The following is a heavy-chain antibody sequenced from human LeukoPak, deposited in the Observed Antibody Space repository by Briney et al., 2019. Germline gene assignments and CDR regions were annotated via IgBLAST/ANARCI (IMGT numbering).Heavy chain of an antibody. D-gene: IGHD2-2*01. J-gene: IGHJ6*04. CDR2: IHHSGST. CDR1: GYSISSGYY. CDR3: ARSGGPPAGPRFRSYYYYGMDV. V-gene: IGHV4-38-2*01. Sequence: SETLSLTCAVSGYSISSGYYWGWIRQPPGKGLEWIGSIHHSGSTYYNPSLKSRVTISVDTSKNQFSLKLSSVTAADTAVYYCARSGGPPAGPRFRSYYYYGMDVWGKGTTVTVSS.